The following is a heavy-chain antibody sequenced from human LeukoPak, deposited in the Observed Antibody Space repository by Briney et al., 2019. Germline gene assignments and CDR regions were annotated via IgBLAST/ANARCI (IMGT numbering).Heavy chain of an antibody. J-gene: IGHJ4*02. V-gene: IGHV3-23*03. Sequence: PGGSLRLSCAASGFTFSSYDMSWVRQAPGKGLEWVSIIYSGGSTFYADSVKGRFTISRDNSKNTLYLQMNSLRAEDAAVYYCAKAPVTTCSGAYCYPFDYWGQGTLVTVSS. CDR1: GFTFSSYD. D-gene: IGHD2-21*01. CDR2: IYSGGST. CDR3: AKAPVTTCSGAYCYPFDY.